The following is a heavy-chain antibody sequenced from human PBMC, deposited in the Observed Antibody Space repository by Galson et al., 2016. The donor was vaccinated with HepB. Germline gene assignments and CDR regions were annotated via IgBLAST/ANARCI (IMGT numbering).Heavy chain of an antibody. CDR1: GGSISSSGFY. V-gene: IGHV4-39*01. Sequence: SETLSLTCTVSGGSISSSGFYWGWIRQPPGKGLEWIGSIYYSGSTYYNPSLESRVTISVDTSKNQFSLKLSSVTAADTAVYYCARRSITTMHVWGQGTTVTVSS. CDR2: IYYSGST. CDR3: ARRSITTMHV. D-gene: IGHD3-22*01. J-gene: IGHJ6*02.